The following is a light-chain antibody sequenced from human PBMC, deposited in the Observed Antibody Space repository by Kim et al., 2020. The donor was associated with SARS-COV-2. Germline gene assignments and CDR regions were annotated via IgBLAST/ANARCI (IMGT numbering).Light chain of an antibody. CDR2: GAS. V-gene: IGKV3-20*01. CDR1: QSISSTY. Sequence: PGERATPSCRASQSISSTYLAWYQHKPGQAPRLLIYGASNRATGIPDRFSGSGSGTDFTLTISRLEPEDFAVYYCQQYGSSPPYTFGQGTKVEIK. J-gene: IGKJ2*01. CDR3: QQYGSSPPYT.